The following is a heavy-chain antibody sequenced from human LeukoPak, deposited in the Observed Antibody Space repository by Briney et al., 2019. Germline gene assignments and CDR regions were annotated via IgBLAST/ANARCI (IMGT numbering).Heavy chain of an antibody. CDR3: ARGQWLTTTENWFDP. CDR2: ISSSGSTI. Sequence: GGSLRLSCAASGFTFSSYEMNWVRQAPGKGLEWVSYISSSGSTIYYADSVKGRFTISRDNAKNSLYLQMNSLRAEDTAVYYCARGQWLTTTENWFDPWGQGTLVTVSS. J-gene: IGHJ5*02. D-gene: IGHD6-19*01. V-gene: IGHV3-48*03. CDR1: GFTFSSYE.